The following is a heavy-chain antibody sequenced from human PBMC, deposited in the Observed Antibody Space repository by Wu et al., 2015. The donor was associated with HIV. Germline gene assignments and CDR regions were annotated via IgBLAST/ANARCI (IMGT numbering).Heavy chain of an antibody. J-gene: IGHJ3*02. Sequence: QVQLVQSGAEVKKPGSSVKVSCKASGGTFSSYAISWVRQAPGQGLEWMGIINPSGGSTSYAQKFQGRVTMTRDTSTSTVYMELSSLRSEDTAVYYCAREDIVVVVAARLHAFDIWGQGTMVTVSS. CDR2: INPSGGST. V-gene: IGHV1-46*01. CDR1: GGTFSSYA. CDR3: AREDIVVVVAARLHAFDI. D-gene: IGHD2-15*01.